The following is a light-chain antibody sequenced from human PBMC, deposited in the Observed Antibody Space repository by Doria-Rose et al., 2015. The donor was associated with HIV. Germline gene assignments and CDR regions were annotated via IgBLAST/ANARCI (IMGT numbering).Light chain of an antibody. CDR1: SSNVGGYNY. CDR3: CSYAGSYSYVL. Sequence: QSVLIQPRSVSGSPGQSVTISCTGTSSNVGGYNYVSWYLHQPVIAPKLMIYDDRKRPSGVPDRVSGSKSGNTASLTISGLQAEDEADYYCCSYAGSYSYVLFGGGTKLTVL. J-gene: IGLJ2*01. V-gene: IGLV2-11*01. CDR2: DDR.